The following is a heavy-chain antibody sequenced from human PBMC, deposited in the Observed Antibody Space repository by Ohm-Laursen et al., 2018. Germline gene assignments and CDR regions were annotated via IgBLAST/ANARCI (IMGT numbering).Heavy chain of an antibody. D-gene: IGHD1-14*01. CDR3: VRDNHYAFDI. CDR2: IRSSTNAI. Sequence: GSLRLSCSASGFSFSSYSMNWVRQAPGQGLEWVSYIRSSTNAINYADSVKGRFTFSRDSAKNSLYLQMNSLRAEDTAVYYCVRDNHYAFDIWGQGTMVTVSS. CDR1: GFSFSSYS. J-gene: IGHJ3*02. V-gene: IGHV3-48*01.